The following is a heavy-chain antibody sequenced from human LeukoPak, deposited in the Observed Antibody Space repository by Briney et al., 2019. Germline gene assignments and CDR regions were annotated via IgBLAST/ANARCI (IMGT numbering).Heavy chain of an antibody. D-gene: IGHD3-10*01. J-gene: IGHJ4*02. CDR3: ARPRMGGWFGDPKWGELDY. Sequence: GGSLRLSCAASGFTFNSYSMNWVRQAPGKGLEWVSSISGSNSYIYYADSVKGRFTISRDNAKNSLYLQMNSLRAEDTAVYYCARPRMGGWFGDPKWGELDYWGQGTLVTVSS. CDR2: ISGSNSYI. CDR1: GFTFNSYS. V-gene: IGHV3-21*01.